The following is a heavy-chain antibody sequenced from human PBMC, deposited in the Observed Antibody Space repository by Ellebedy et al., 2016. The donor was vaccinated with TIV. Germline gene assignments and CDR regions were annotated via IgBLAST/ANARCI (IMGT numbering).Heavy chain of an antibody. V-gene: IGHV3-30*02. J-gene: IGHJ4*02. CDR3: ARDGAHYDLDY. Sequence: GESLKISXAASEFTFSRFGMHWVRQAPGKGLEWVAFIKSDGRDRDYADSVKGRFTISRDNPKNTLFLQMNSLRVEDTAVYSCARDGAHYDLDYWGQGTLVTVSS. D-gene: IGHD3-22*01. CDR2: IKSDGRDR. CDR1: EFTFSRFG.